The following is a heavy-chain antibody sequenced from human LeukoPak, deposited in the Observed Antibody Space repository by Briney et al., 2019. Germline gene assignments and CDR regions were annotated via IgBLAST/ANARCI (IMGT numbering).Heavy chain of an antibody. D-gene: IGHD6-6*01. Sequence: GASVKVSCKASGGTFSSYAISWVRQAPGQGLEWMGGIIPIFGTANYAQKFQGRVTMTEDTSTDTAYMELSSLRSEDTAVYYCAGSKQLVQFDYWGQGTLVTVSS. CDR1: GGTFSSYA. CDR2: IIPIFGTA. J-gene: IGHJ4*02. CDR3: AGSKQLVQFDY. V-gene: IGHV1-69*06.